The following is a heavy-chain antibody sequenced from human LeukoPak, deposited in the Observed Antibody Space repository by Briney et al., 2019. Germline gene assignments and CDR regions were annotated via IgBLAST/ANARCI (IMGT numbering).Heavy chain of an antibody. CDR2: IIPIFGTA. CDR3: ARDRMVRGVIMPDAFDI. V-gene: IGHV1-69*01. Sequence: SSVKVSCKASGGTFSSYAISWVRQAPGQGLEWMGGIIPIFGTANYAQKFQGRVTITADESTSIAYMELSSLRSEDTAVYYCARDRMVRGVIMPDAFDIWGQGTMVTVSS. D-gene: IGHD3-10*01. CDR1: GGTFSSYA. J-gene: IGHJ3*02.